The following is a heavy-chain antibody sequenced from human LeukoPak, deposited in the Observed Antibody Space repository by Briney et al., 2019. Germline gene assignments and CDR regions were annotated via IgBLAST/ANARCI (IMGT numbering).Heavy chain of an antibody. V-gene: IGHV3-30*04. Sequence: GRSLRLSCAASGFTFSSHPMNWVRQAPGKGLEGVAVTSSDGKNKYYADSVKGRFTISRDNSKNTLYLQMSSLRPEDTAVYYCESRGYCSGGNCYTGAFGGQGTLVIVSS. CDR1: GFTFSSHP. D-gene: IGHD2-15*01. J-gene: IGHJ4*02. CDR3: ESRGYCSGGNCYTGAF. CDR2: TSSDGKNK.